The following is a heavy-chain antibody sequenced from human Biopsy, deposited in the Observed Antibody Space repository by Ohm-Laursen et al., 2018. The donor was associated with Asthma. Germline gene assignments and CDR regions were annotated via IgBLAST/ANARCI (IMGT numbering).Heavy chain of an antibody. CDR1: GYTFTDYG. V-gene: IGHV1-2*06. Sequence: SSVKVSCKASGYTFTDYGIAWVRQAPGQGLEWMGRINPNSGATKYAQQFQGRVTVTRDTSISTAFMELSRLRSDDTAVYYCARDRGYCSGGTCPSWFDPWGQGTLVTVSS. CDR2: INPNSGAT. J-gene: IGHJ5*02. CDR3: ARDRGYCSGGTCPSWFDP. D-gene: IGHD2-15*01.